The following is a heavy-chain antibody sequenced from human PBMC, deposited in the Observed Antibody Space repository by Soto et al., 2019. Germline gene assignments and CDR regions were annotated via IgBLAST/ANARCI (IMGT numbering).Heavy chain of an antibody. Sequence: ASVKVSCKASGYTFTSYGINWVRQAPGQGLEWMGWISANNGNTHYAQKLQGRVTMTTDTSTSTAYMELRSLRSDDTAVYYCARDSYGGDSSAPHWGQGTLVTVSS. CDR3: ARDSYGGDSSAPH. V-gene: IGHV1-18*01. CDR2: ISANNGNT. D-gene: IGHD3-22*01. CDR1: GYTFTSYG. J-gene: IGHJ4*02.